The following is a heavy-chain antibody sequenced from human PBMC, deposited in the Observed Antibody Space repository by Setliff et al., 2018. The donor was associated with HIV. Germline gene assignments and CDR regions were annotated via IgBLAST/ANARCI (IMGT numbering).Heavy chain of an antibody. CDR2: IIPNSGDT. Sequence: ASVKVSCKASGYTFTGYFIHWVRQAPGQGLEWMGRIIPNSGDTNYAQKFQGRVTMTRDTSINAAYMELRSLRSDDTAVYYCARNFGLSPSGKYYYYYGMDIWGQGTTVTVSS. D-gene: IGHD3-10*01. CDR1: GYTFTGYF. J-gene: IGHJ6*02. CDR3: ARNFGLSPSGKYYYYYGMDI. V-gene: IGHV1-2*06.